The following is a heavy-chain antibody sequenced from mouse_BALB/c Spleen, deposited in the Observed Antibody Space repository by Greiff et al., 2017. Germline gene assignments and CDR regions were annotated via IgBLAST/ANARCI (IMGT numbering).Heavy chain of an antibody. CDR2: ISTYYGDA. CDR1: GYTFTDYA. CDR3: ASSPCLLCHGDAMDY. Sequence: QVQLKQSGAELVRPGVSVKISCKGSGYTFTDYAMHWVKQSHAKSLEWIGVISTYYGDASYNQKFKGKATMTVDKSSSTAYMELARLTSEDSAIYYCASSPCLLCHGDAMDYWGQGTSVTVSS. V-gene: IGHV1S137*01. D-gene: IGHD2-10*01. J-gene: IGHJ4*01.